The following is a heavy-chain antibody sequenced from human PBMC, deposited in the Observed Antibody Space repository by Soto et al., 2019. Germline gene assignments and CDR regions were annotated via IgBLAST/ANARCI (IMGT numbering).Heavy chain of an antibody. J-gene: IGHJ5*02. CDR2: IIPILGTA. V-gene: IGHV1-69*11. D-gene: IGHD2-21*01. Sequence: SVKVSCKASGGTFSSYAISWVRQAPGQGLEWMGRIIPILGTANYAQKFQGRVTITADQSTSTAYMELSSLRSEDTAVYYCARDPPMRRLGPCVWFVPWGQGTRVTVSS. CDR1: GGTFSSYA. CDR3: ARDPPMRRLGPCVWFVP.